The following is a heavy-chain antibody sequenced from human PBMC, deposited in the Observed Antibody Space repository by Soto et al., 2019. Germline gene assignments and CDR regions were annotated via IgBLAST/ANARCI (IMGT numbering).Heavy chain of an antibody. V-gene: IGHV1-69*01. CDR2: ISPIFGTA. CDR3: ARDPKRDRDHAEYFQH. CDR1: GGTFSSYA. J-gene: IGHJ1*01. Sequence: QVQLVQSGAEVKKPGSSVKVSCTASGGTFSSYAISWVRQAPGQGLEWMGGISPIFGTANYAQKVQGRVTITADESTSTADMELSSLRSEDTAVYYCARDPKRDRDHAEYFQHWGQGTLVTVSS. D-gene: IGHD6-25*01.